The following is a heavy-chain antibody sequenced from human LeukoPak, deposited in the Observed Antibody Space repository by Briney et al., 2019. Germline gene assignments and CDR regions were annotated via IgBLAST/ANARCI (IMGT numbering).Heavy chain of an antibody. D-gene: IGHD3-16*01. J-gene: IGHJ4*02. CDR1: GFTFSTYS. V-gene: IGHV3-48*01. Sequence: GGSLRLSCAASGFTFSTYSGNWIRQAPGKGLEWVSYISSSSNTIYYADSVKGRFTISRDNAKNSLYLQMNSLRAEDTAVYYCARDRAAGAYPWYFDYWGQGTLVTVSS. CDR2: ISSSSNTI. CDR3: ARDRAAGAYPWYFDY.